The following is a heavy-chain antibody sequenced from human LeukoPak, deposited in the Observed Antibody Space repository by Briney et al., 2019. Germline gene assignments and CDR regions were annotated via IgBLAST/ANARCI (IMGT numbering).Heavy chain of an antibody. CDR1: GFSFAGYG. V-gene: IGHV3-30*18. D-gene: IGHD3-10*01. J-gene: IGHJ4*02. Sequence: PGGSLRLSCAASGFSFAGYGMNWVRQAPGRGLEWVAVITYDGRNKYYADSVKGRFTISRDNSKNTQYLQMNSLRAEDTAVYYSVKDRTYHYDSGSSILDYWGQGTLVTVSS. CDR3: VKDRTYHYDSGSSILDY. CDR2: ITYDGRNK.